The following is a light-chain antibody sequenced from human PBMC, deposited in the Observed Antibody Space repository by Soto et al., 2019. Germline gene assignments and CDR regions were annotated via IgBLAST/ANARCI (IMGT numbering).Light chain of an antibody. CDR3: QQYSTWRWT. CDR2: GAS. Sequence: EVVMTQSPATLSVSPGERATLSCRASQSVNANLAWYQQKPGQAPRLLIHGASNRATGIPARFSGSGFGTEFILTISGLQYEDFADYYCQQYSTWRWTFGQGNKVEI. CDR1: QSVNAN. V-gene: IGKV3-15*01. J-gene: IGKJ1*01.